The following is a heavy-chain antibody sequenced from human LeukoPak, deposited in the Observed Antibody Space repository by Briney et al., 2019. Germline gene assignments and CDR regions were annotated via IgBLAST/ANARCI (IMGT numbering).Heavy chain of an antibody. Sequence: ASVKVSCKASGYTFTSYYMHWVRQAPGQGLEWMGLINPSGGSTSYAQKFQGRVTMTRDTSTSTVYMELSSLRSEDTAVYYCARDWVYYYDSSGYHPDDAFDIWGQGTMVTVSS. D-gene: IGHD3-22*01. CDR3: ARDWVYYYDSSGYHPDDAFDI. J-gene: IGHJ3*02. V-gene: IGHV1-46*01. CDR2: INPSGGST. CDR1: GYTFTSYY.